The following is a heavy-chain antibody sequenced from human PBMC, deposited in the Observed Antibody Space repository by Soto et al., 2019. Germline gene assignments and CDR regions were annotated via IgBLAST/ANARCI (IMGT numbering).Heavy chain of an antibody. Sequence: GSLRLSCAASGFTFSSYTMNWVRQAPGKGLEWVSYITSSSSTIYYADSVKGRFTISRDNAKNSLYLQMNSLRDEDTAVYYCARTLAAAAYYYYYGMDVWGQGTTVTVSS. CDR2: ITSSSSTI. CDR3: ARTLAAAAYYYYYGMDV. CDR1: GFTFSSYT. J-gene: IGHJ6*02. V-gene: IGHV3-48*02. D-gene: IGHD6-13*01.